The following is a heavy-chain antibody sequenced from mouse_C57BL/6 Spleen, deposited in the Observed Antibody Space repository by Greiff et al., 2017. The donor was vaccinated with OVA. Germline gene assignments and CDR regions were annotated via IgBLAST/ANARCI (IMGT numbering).Heavy chain of an antibody. J-gene: IGHJ3*01. CDR2: IDPSDSYT. D-gene: IGHD2-4*01. CDR1: GYTFTSYW. CDR3: ARAGLQAWFAY. V-gene: IGHV1-69*01. Sequence: QVQLQQPGAELVMPGASVKLSCKASGYTFTSYWMHWVKQRPRQGLEWIGEIDPSDSYTNYNQKFKGKSTLTVDKSSSTAYMQLSSLTSEDSAVYYCARAGLQAWFAYWGQGTLVTVSA.